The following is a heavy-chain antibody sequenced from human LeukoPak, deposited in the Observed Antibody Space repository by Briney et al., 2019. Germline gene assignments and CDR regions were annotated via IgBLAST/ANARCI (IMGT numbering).Heavy chain of an antibody. CDR1: GYPISNYY. CDR3: ARGKYTSGWPYYHYYMDV. V-gene: IGHV4-4*07. CDR2: NYPSGST. D-gene: IGHD6-19*01. J-gene: IGHJ6*03. Sequence: WETLSLPCSVSGYPISNYYWTWVRQPAGKGLEWIGRNYPSGSTNYNPSLKSRVTMFLGTATNQFSVDLRSVTAADTAVYYCARGKYTSGWPYYHYYMDVWGKGTTVTVSS.